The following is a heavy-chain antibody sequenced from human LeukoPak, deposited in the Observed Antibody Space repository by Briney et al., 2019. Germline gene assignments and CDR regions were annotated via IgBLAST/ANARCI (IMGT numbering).Heavy chain of an antibody. CDR3: ASTPSGSRALYYFDK. J-gene: IGHJ4*02. Sequence: PSEALSLTCTVSGGSISSSSDYWGWIRQPPGKGLEGIGSIYYSGNTYYNPSLKSRVTISVDTSKKQFSLKLSSVTAADTAVYYCASTPSGSRALYYFDKWGQGTLVTVSA. V-gene: IGHV4-39*01. CDR2: IYYSGNT. CDR1: GGSISSSSDY. D-gene: IGHD1-26*01.